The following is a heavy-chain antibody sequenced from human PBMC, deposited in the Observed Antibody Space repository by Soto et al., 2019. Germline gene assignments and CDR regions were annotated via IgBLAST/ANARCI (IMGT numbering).Heavy chain of an antibody. CDR2: ISAYNGNT. D-gene: IGHD2-2*01. J-gene: IGHJ4*02. CDR1: GYTFSSYG. V-gene: IGHV1-18*01. CDR3: ARDFPHCSSTSCYSFK. Sequence: XSVKVSCNASGYTFSSYGIVWGRQAPGQGLEWMGWISAYNGNTNCAQKLQCRVTMTTDTSTSTAYMELRSLRSDDTAVYYCARDFPHCSSTSCYSFKWGQRTLVTVSS.